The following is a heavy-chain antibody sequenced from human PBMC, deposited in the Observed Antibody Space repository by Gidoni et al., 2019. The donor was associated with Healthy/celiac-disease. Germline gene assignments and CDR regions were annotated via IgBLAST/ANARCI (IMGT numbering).Heavy chain of an antibody. D-gene: IGHD3-10*01. V-gene: IGHV2-5*02. CDR2: IYWDDDK. Sequence: QITLKESGPTLVKPTQTLTLTCTFSGFSLSTSGVGVGWIRQPPGKALEWLALIYWDDDKRYSPSLKSRLTITKDTSKNQVVLTMTNMDPVDTATYYCARGYYYGSGRDYFDYWGQGTLVTVSS. J-gene: IGHJ4*02. CDR3: ARGYYYGSGRDYFDY. CDR1: GFSLSTSGVG.